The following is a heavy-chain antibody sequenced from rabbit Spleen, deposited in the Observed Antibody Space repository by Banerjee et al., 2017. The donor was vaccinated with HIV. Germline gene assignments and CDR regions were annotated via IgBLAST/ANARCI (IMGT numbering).Heavy chain of an antibody. CDR1: GFSFSSSDY. CDR3: ASDIYGHGGFSL. Sequence: QSLEESGGDLVKPGASLTLTCTASGFSFSSSDYMCWVRQAPGKGLEWIASIYPNNGVSYYANWAKGRFTISRTSSTTVTLQMTSLTDADTATYFCASDIYGHGGFSLWGQGTLVTVS. J-gene: IGHJ4*01. CDR2: IYPNNGVS. D-gene: IGHD3-1*01. V-gene: IGHV1S40*01.